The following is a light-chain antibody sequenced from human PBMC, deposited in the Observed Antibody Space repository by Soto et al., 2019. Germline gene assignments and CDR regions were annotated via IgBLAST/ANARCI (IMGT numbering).Light chain of an antibody. CDR2: VESSGNY. V-gene: IGLV4-60*02. J-gene: IGLJ3*02. CDR3: ETWDSNTWV. Sequence: QPVLTQSSSASASLGSSVKLTCTLSSGRSTYSIAWHQQQPGKAPRYLMKVESSGNYNKESGVPDRFSGSSSGADRYLTISNLQFEDEADYYCETWDSNTWVFGGGTKLTVL. CDR1: SGRSTYS.